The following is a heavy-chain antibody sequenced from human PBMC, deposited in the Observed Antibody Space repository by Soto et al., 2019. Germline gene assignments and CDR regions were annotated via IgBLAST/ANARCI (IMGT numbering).Heavy chain of an antibody. J-gene: IGHJ4*02. CDR1: GGSISSGGYS. CDR3: ARGYCSSTSCYKSLEPYFDY. CDR2: IYHSGST. Sequence: SETLSLTCAVSGGSISSGGYSWSWIRQPPGKCLEWIGYIYHSGSTYYNPSLKSRVTISVDRSKNQFSLKLSSVTAADTAVYYCARGYCSSTSCYKSLEPYFDYWGQGTLVTVYS. V-gene: IGHV4-30-2*01. D-gene: IGHD2-2*02.